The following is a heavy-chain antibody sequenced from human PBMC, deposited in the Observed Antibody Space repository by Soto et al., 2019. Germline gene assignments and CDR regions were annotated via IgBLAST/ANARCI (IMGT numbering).Heavy chain of an antibody. J-gene: IGHJ4*02. CDR3: ARGDSSSWYLYY. D-gene: IGHD6-13*01. V-gene: IGHV1-69*04. CDR1: GYTFTSYG. Sequence: SVKVSCKASGYTFTSYGISWVRQAPGQGFEWMGRIIPILGIANYAQKFQGRVTITADKSTSTAYMELSSLRSEDTAVYYCARGDSSSWYLYYWGQGTLVTAPQ. CDR2: IIPILGIA.